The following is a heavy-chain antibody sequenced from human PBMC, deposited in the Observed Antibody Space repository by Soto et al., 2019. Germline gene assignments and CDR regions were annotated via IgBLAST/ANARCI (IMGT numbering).Heavy chain of an antibody. J-gene: IGHJ5*02. D-gene: IGHD2-15*01. CDR3: ATDPPKGYCSGGSCYDWFDP. V-gene: IGHV1-24*01. CDR1: GYTFTSYD. CDR2: FDPEDGET. Sequence: ASVKVSCKAPGYTFTSYDINWVRQAPGKGLEWMGGFDPEDGETIYAQKFQGRVTMTEDTSTDTAYMELSSLRSEDTAVYYCATDPPKGYCSGGSCYDWFDPWGQGTLVTVSS.